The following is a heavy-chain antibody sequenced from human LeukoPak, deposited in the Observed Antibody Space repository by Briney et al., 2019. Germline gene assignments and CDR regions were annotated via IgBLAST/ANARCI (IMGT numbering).Heavy chain of an antibody. CDR3: AKEGYYYDSSGYYRVPVFDY. J-gene: IGHJ4*02. CDR2: ISYDGSNK. D-gene: IGHD3-22*01. CDR1: GFTFSSYG. Sequence: GGSLRLSCAASGFTFSSYGMHWVRQAPGKGLEWVAVISYDGSNKYYGDSVKGRFTISRDNSKNTLYLHMNSLRAEDTAVYYCAKEGYYYDSSGYYRVPVFDYWGQGTLVTVSS. V-gene: IGHV3-30*18.